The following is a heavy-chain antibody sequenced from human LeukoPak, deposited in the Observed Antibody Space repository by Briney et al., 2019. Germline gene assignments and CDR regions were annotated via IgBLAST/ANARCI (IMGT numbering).Heavy chain of an antibody. J-gene: IGHJ4*02. D-gene: IGHD6-19*01. CDR3: ANFVHVSGWYVHFDY. Sequence: PGGSLRLSCAASGFTFSSYAKSWVRQAPGKGLEWVSAISGSGGSTYYADSVKGRFTISRDNSKNTLYLQMNSLRAEDTAVYYCANFVHVSGWYVHFDYWGQGTLVTVSS. V-gene: IGHV3-23*01. CDR2: ISGSGGST. CDR1: GFTFSSYA.